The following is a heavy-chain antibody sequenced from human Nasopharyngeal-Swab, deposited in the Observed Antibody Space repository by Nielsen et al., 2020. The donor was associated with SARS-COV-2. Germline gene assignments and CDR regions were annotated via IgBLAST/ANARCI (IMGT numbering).Heavy chain of an antibody. CDR1: GFTFSSYS. D-gene: IGHD3-3*01. V-gene: IGHV3-21*01. CDR3: ARYRLQYYDFWSCYPNYFDY. Sequence: GGSLKISCAASGFTFSSYSMNWVRQAPGKGLEWVSSISSSSSYIYYADSVKGRFTISRDNAKNSLHLQMNSLRAEDTAVYYCARYRLQYYDFWSCYPNYFDYWGQGTLVTVSS. CDR2: ISSSSSYI. J-gene: IGHJ4*02.